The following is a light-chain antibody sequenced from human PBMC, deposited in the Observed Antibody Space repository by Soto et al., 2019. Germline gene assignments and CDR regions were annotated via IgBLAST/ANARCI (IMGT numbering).Light chain of an antibody. CDR2: EVT. CDR3: CLYAGSSTWV. V-gene: IGLV2-23*02. CDR1: SSDDGSYNL. Sequence: QSALTQPASVSGSPGQSISISCTGTSSDDGSYNLVSWYQQHPGKAPKLMISEVTKRPSGISARFSGSKSGNTASLTISGLQAEDESDYYCCLYAGSSTWVFGGGTKLTVL. J-gene: IGLJ3*02.